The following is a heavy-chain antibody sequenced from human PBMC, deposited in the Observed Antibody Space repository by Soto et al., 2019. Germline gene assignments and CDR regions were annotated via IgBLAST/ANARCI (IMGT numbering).Heavy chain of an antibody. J-gene: IGHJ4*02. CDR1: GFTFSSHW. Sequence: PGGSLRLSCVGSGFTFSSHWMTWVRQAPGKALEWVANINQDGSERYYVDSVKGRFTISRDNAKNSVFLQMNSLRVEDTAVYYCASRPADRNYDGIFDFWGPGTLVTVS. D-gene: IGHD3-22*01. CDR2: INQDGSER. CDR3: ASRPADRNYDGIFDF. V-gene: IGHV3-7*03.